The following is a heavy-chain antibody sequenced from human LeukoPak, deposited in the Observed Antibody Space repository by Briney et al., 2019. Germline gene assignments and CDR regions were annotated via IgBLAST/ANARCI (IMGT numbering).Heavy chain of an antibody. V-gene: IGHV1-18*01. CDR3: ARDHCSSTSCNTDYYYYYYGMDV. J-gene: IGHJ6*02. D-gene: IGHD2-2*01. CDR2: ISAYNGNT. CDR1: GYTVTSYG. Sequence: ASVKVSCKASGYTVTSYGISWVRQSPGQGLEWMGWISAYNGNTNYAQKLQGRVTMTTDTSTSTAYMELRSLRSDDTAVYYCARDHCSSTSCNTDYYYYYYGMDVWGQGTTVTVSS.